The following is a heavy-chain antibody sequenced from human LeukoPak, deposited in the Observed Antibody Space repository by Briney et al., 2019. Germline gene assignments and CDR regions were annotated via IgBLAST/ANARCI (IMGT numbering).Heavy chain of an antibody. V-gene: IGHV6-1*01. D-gene: IGHD6-13*01. CDR3: ARVSDDRSSWSESTYYYYHYGMDV. CDR2: TYYRSKWYN. J-gene: IGHJ6*02. Sequence: SQTLSLTCAISGDSVPSNTAAWNWIRQSPSRGLEWLGRTYYRSKWYNDYAVSVKSRITISPDTSKNQFSLQLDSVTPEDTAVYYCARVSDDRSSWSESTYYYYHYGMDVWGQGTSVTVSS. CDR1: GDSVPSNTAA.